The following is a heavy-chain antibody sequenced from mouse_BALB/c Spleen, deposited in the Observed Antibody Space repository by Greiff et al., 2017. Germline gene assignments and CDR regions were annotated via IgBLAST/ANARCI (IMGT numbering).Heavy chain of an antibody. J-gene: IGHJ3*01. CDR3: ARREGLLSWFAY. Sequence: DVHLVESGGGLVKLGGSLKLSCAASGFTFSSYYMSWVRQTPEKRLELVAAINSNGGSTYYPDTVKGRFTISRDNAKNTLYLQMSSLKSEDTALYYCARREGLLSWFAYWGQGTLVTVSA. V-gene: IGHV5-6-2*01. D-gene: IGHD2-3*01. CDR2: INSNGGST. CDR1: GFTFSSYY.